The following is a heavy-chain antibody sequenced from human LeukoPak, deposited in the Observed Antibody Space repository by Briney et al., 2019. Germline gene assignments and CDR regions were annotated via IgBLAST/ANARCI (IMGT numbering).Heavy chain of an antibody. CDR2: ISSSSSYI. CDR3: ARDRGNTMVRGVIDY. CDR1: GFTFSSYT. J-gene: IGHJ4*02. V-gene: IGHV3-21*01. D-gene: IGHD3-10*01. Sequence: GGSLRLSCAASGFTFSSYTMSWVRQAPGKGLEWVSSISSSSSYIYYADPVKGRFTISRDNAKNSLYLQMNSLRAEDTAVYYCARDRGNTMVRGVIDYWGQGTLVTVSS.